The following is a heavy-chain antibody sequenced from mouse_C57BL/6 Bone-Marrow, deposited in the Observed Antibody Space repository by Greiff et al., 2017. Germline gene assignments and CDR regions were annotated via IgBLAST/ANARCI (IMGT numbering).Heavy chain of an antibody. V-gene: IGHV1-81*01. D-gene: IGHD2-4*01. Sequence: VQLQQSGAELARPGASVKLSCKASGYTFTSYGISWVKQRTGQGLEWIGEIYPRSGNTYYNEKFKGKATLTADKSSSTAYMALRSLTSEDSAVYFCARDYDGYFDVWGTGTTVTVSS. J-gene: IGHJ1*03. CDR3: ARDYDGYFDV. CDR1: GYTFTSYG. CDR2: IYPRSGNT.